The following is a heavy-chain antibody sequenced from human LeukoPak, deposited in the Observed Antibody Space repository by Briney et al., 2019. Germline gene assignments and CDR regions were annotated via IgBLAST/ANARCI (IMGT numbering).Heavy chain of an antibody. J-gene: IGHJ4*02. D-gene: IGHD4-17*01. CDR1: GFSFSVYW. CDR2: IKQDGSEQ. CDR3: AGGEYAGY. Sequence: PGRSLRLSCAASGFSFSVYWMNWVRQAPGRGLEWVGNIKQDGSEQYHVDSVKGRFTISRDNAKNSLYLQMNSLRAEDTAVYYCAGGEYAGYWGQGTLVTVSS. V-gene: IGHV3-7*02.